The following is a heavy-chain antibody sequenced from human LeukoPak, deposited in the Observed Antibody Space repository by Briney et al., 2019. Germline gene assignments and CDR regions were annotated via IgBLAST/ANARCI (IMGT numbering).Heavy chain of an antibody. Sequence: SETLSLTCTVSGGSISSYYWSWIRQPPGKGLEWIGYIYYRGSTNYNPSLKSRVTISVDTSKNQFSLKLSSVTAADTAVYYCARAAPWFDPWGQGTLVTVSS. CDR1: GGSISSYY. V-gene: IGHV4-59*01. CDR2: IYYRGST. J-gene: IGHJ5*02. CDR3: ARAAPWFDP.